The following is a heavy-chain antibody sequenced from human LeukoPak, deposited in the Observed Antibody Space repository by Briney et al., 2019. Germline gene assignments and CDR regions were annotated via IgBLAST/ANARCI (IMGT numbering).Heavy chain of an antibody. CDR2: ISSSGSTI. CDR3: ARRSWELYYFDY. D-gene: IGHD1-26*01. J-gene: IGHJ4*02. Sequence: PGGSLRLSCAASGFTFSDYYMTWIRQAPGKGLEWVSYISSSGSTIYYADSVKGRFTISRDNAKNSLYLQMNSLRAEDTAVYYCARRSWELYYFDYWGQGTLVTVSS. CDR1: GFTFSDYY. V-gene: IGHV3-11*01.